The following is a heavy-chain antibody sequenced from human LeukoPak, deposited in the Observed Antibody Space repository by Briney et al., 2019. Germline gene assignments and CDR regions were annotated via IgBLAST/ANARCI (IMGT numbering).Heavy chain of an antibody. CDR1: GFTFSNAW. CDR2: IKSKTDGGTA. Sequence: PGGSLRLSCAASGFTFSNAWMSWVRQAPGKGLEWVGRIKSKTDGGTADYAAPVKGRFTISRDDSKNTLYLQTNSLKTEDTAVYYCTTVPYVVVVAATNWFDPWGQGTLVTVSS. J-gene: IGHJ5*02. D-gene: IGHD2-15*01. V-gene: IGHV3-15*01. CDR3: TTVPYVVVVAATNWFDP.